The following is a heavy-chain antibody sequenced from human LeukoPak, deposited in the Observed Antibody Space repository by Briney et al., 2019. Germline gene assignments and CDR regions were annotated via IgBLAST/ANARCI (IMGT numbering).Heavy chain of an antibody. Sequence: SETLSLTCAVYGGSFSGYYWSWIRQPPGKGLEWIGEINHSGSTNYNPSLKSRVTISVDTSKNQFSLKLSSVTAADTAVYYCARAWGSYYYYYYMDVWGKGTTVTVSS. CDR1: GGSFSGYY. V-gene: IGHV4-34*01. D-gene: IGHD7-27*01. CDR2: INHSGST. J-gene: IGHJ6*03. CDR3: ARAWGSYYYYYYMDV.